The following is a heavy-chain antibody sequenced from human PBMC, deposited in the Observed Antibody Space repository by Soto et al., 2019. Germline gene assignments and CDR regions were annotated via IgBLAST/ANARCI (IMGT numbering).Heavy chain of an antibody. D-gene: IGHD5-18*01. CDR1: GGSVGSGEYY. CDR3: ARDVAHGYTENV. Sequence: QVQLQESGPGLVKPSQTLSLACTVSGGSVGSGEYYYSWIRQPPGKGLEWIGYIYDSGITNYTPSLTGRVTMSLDRSNNQVSLKLISVTAADTAVYFCARDVAHGYTENVWGQGTMVTVSS. V-gene: IGHV4-30-4*01. J-gene: IGHJ3*01. CDR2: IYDSGIT.